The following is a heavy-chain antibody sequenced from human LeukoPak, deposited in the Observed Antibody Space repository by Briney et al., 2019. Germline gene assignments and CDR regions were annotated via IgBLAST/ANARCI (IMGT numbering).Heavy chain of an antibody. CDR1: GYTFTSYD. D-gene: IGHD6-13*01. V-gene: IGHV1-8*01. Sequence: ASVKVSCKASGYTFTSYDINWVRQATGQGLEWMGWMNPNSGNTGYAQKFQGRVTMTRNTSISTAYMELSSLRSEDTALYYCARSSVAAGDAFDIWGQGTMVTVSS. CDR2: MNPNSGNT. J-gene: IGHJ3*02. CDR3: ARSSVAAGDAFDI.